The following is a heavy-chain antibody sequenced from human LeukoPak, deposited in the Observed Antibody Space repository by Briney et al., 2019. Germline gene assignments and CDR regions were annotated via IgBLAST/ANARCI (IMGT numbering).Heavy chain of an antibody. D-gene: IGHD3-16*02. CDR3: ASSGLRLGELSLGAFDI. J-gene: IGHJ3*02. V-gene: IGHV1-69*06. Sequence: SVKVSCKASGGTFSSYAISWVRQAPGQGLEWMGGIIPIFGTANYAQKFQGRVTITADKSTSTAYMELSSLRSEDTAVYYCASSGLRLGELSLGAFDIWGQGTMVTVSS. CDR1: GGTFSSYA. CDR2: IIPIFGTA.